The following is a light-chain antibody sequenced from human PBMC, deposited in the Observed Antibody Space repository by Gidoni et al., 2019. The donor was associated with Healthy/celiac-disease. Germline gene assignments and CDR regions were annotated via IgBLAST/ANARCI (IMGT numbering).Light chain of an antibody. J-gene: IGKJ2*01. V-gene: IGKV1-39*01. Sequence: LQLPQSPSSLSASVADRVTITCRHSQSISSYLYWYQQKPGKAPKLLIYAASSLQSGVPERFSGSGSGTDFTLTISSLQAEDVATYYCQQCYSTPPYTFGQGTKLEIK. CDR2: AAS. CDR3: QQCYSTPPYT. CDR1: QSISSY.